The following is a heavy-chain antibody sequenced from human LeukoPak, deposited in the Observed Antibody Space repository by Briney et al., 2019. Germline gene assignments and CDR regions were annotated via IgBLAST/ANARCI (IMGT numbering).Heavy chain of an antibody. Sequence: ASVKVSCKASGYTFTSYGISWVRQAPGQGLEWMGWISAYNGNTNYAQKFQGRVTMTRDTSISTAYMELSRLRSDDTAVYYCAREDVDSGAFDYWGQGTLVTVSS. D-gene: IGHD2-15*01. CDR2: ISAYNGNT. CDR1: GYTFTSYG. J-gene: IGHJ4*02. V-gene: IGHV1-18*01. CDR3: AREDVDSGAFDY.